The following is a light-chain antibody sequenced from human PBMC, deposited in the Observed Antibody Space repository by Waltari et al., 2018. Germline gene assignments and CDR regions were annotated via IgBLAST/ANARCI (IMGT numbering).Light chain of an antibody. Sequence: SSELTQDPAVSVAMGQTVRTTCQGASLSSYYASRYQQSPGQAPILVIYDKNNRPSGVPDRFSGSSSHNTGSLTITGAQAEDEASYYGHSRDAGGVAGSFGGGTKLTVL. CDR2: DKN. J-gene: IGLJ2*01. CDR3: HSRDAGGVAGS. V-gene: IGLV3-19*01. CDR1: SLSSYY.